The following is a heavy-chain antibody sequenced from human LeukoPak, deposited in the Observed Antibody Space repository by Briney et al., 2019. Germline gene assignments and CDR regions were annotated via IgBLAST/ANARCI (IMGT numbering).Heavy chain of an antibody. CDR2: IYSGGST. Sequence: GRSLRLSCAASGFTFSSYGMHWVRPAPGKGLGWVSVIYSGGSTYYADSVKGRFTISRDNSKNTLYLQMNSLRAEDTAVYYCARDHGIWWYFDYWGQGTLVTVSS. J-gene: IGHJ4*02. V-gene: IGHV3-NL1*01. CDR1: GFTFSSYG. D-gene: IGHD2-8*02. CDR3: ARDHGIWWYFDY.